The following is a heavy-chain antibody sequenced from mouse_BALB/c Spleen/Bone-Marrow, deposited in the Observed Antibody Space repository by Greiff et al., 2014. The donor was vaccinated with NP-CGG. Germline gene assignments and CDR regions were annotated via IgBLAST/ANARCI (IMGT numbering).Heavy chain of an antibody. V-gene: IGHV5-17*02. D-gene: IGHD1-1*01. CDR2: ISSGSSST. Sequence: EVKLVESGGGLVQPGGSRKLSCVASGFTFSSFGMHWVRQAPEKGLEWVAYISSGSSSTYYADTLKGRFTISRDNPKNTLLLQMTSLRSEGTAMYYCARGYYYGSSHYWYFDVWGAGTTVTVSS. CDR1: GFTFSSFG. CDR3: ARGYYYGSSHYWYFDV. J-gene: IGHJ1*01.